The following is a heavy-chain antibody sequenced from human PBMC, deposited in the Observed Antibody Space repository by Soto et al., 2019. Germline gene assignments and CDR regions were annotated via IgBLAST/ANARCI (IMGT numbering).Heavy chain of an antibody. D-gene: IGHD6-13*01. CDR2: IYWDDDK. V-gene: IGHV2-5*02. CDR3: AHSEGSSWAIAYYFDY. Sequence: SGPTLVNPTQTLTLTCTFSGFSLSTSGVGVGWIHQPPGKALEWLALIYWDDDKRYSPSLKSRLTITKDTSKNQVVLTMTNMDPVDPATYYCAHSEGSSWAIAYYFDYWGQGTLVTVSS. J-gene: IGHJ4*02. CDR1: GFSLSTSGVG.